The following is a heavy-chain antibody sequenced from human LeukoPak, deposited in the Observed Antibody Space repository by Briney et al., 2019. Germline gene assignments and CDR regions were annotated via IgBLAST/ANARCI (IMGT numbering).Heavy chain of an antibody. Sequence: PSQTLSLTCTVSGDSMSSGSYYWSWIRQHPGKGLEWIGYIFYSGRTYYNPSLKSRVSISLDTSKNQFSLRLNSVTAAETAVYYCASQLGGTTFHWGQGTLVTVSS. V-gene: IGHV4-31*03. J-gene: IGHJ4*02. CDR2: IFYSGRT. D-gene: IGHD1/OR15-1a*01. CDR1: GDSMSSGSYY. CDR3: ASQLGGTTFH.